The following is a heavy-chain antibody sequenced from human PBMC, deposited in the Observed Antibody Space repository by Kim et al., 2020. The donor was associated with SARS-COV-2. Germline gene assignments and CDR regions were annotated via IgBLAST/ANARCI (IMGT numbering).Heavy chain of an antibody. V-gene: IGHV4-39*01. CDR2: IYYSGST. J-gene: IGHJ5*02. D-gene: IGHD2-2*03. Sequence: SETLSLTCTVSGGSISSSSYYWGWIRQPPGKGLEWIGSIYYSGSTYYNPSLKSRVTISVDTSKNQFSLKLSSVTAADTAVYYCARHEGAFGYCSSTSCPNWFDPWGQGTLVTVSS. CDR1: GGSISSSSYY. CDR3: ARHEGAFGYCSSTSCPNWFDP.